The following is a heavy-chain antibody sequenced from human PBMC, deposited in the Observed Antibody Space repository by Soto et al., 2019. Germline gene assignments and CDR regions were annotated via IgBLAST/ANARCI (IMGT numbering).Heavy chain of an antibody. CDR3: AKGMGVVVVAATCLDY. D-gene: IGHD2-15*01. V-gene: IGHV3-30*18. Sequence: QVQLVESGGGVVQPGRSLRLSCAASGFTFSSYGMHWVRQAPGKGLEWVAVISYDGSNKYYADSVKGRFTISRDNSKNTLCREMNSLRAEDTAVYYCAKGMGVVVVAATCLDYWGQGTLVTVSS. CDR1: GFTFSSYG. CDR2: ISYDGSNK. J-gene: IGHJ4*02.